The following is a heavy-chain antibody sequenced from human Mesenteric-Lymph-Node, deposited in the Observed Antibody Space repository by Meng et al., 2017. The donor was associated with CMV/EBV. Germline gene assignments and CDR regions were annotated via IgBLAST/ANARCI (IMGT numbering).Heavy chain of an antibody. CDR2: MSGSGSSS. Sequence: LACAASGFTFSSYAMSWVRQAPGKGLEWVSAMSGSGSSSYYADSVRGRFTISRDNSKNTLYLQMNSLRAEDTAVYYCAKSLVSYYFDYWGQGTLVTVSS. CDR1: GFTFSSYA. V-gene: IGHV3-23*01. D-gene: IGHD3-16*02. CDR3: AKSLVSYYFDY. J-gene: IGHJ4*02.